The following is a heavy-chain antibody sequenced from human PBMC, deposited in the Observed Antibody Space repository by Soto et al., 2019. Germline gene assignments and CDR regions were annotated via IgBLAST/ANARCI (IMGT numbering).Heavy chain of an antibody. CDR2: IYSGGST. V-gene: IGHV3-66*01. J-gene: IGHJ1*01. CDR3: ARGGQLVKDEYFQH. D-gene: IGHD6-13*01. Sequence: GGSLRLSCAASGFTVSSNYMSWVRQAPGKGLEWVSVIYSGGSTYYADSVKGRFTISRDNSKNTLYLQMNSLRAEDTAVYYCARGGQLVKDEYFQHWGQGTLVTVAS. CDR1: GFTVSSNY.